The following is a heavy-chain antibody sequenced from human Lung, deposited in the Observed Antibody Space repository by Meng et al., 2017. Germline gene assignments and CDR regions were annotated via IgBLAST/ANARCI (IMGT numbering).Heavy chain of an antibody. V-gene: IGHV1-69*13. Sequence: SVTVSCKALGGIFSNYVIGWVRKAPGQGLEWMGGINAVFGTTNYAQKFQDRVTITSDESTSTVDMELTRLTAEDTAVYFCARKAGNCISTTCYPLDYWGQGTLVTVSS. CDR2: INAVFGTT. D-gene: IGHD2-2*01. CDR3: ARKAGNCISTTCYPLDY. CDR1: GGIFSNYV. J-gene: IGHJ4*02.